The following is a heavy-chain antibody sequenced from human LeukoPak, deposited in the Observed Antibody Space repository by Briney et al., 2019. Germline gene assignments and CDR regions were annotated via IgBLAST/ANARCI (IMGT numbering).Heavy chain of an antibody. D-gene: IGHD3-16*01. V-gene: IGHV3-30*18. CDR3: AKDRGLGGFRYYGMGV. J-gene: IGHJ6*02. CDR2: ISDDGDSE. CDR1: GLPVSSYG. Sequence: GGSLRLSCAAFGLPVSSYGMHWVRQAPGKGLEWVAVISDDGDSESYVDSVKGRFTISRDNSNNTLYLQMNSLRPEDTAVYYCAKDRGLGGFRYYGMGVWGQGTTVTVSS.